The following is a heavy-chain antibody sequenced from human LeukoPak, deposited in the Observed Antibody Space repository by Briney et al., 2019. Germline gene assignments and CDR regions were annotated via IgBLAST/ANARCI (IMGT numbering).Heavy chain of an antibody. V-gene: IGHV4-59*08. CDR2: IYYSGGT. CDR3: ATTGATSPSSASWFNIEY. CDR1: GGSVTSYY. J-gene: IGHJ4*02. Sequence: ETLSLTCTVSGGSVTSYYCNWVRQPPGRGLEWIGYIYYSGGTNYNPSLESRVTISLDTAKNQFSLKLRSVTAEDTAVYYCATTGATSPSSASWFNIEYWGQGTLVPVSS. D-gene: IGHD6-13*01.